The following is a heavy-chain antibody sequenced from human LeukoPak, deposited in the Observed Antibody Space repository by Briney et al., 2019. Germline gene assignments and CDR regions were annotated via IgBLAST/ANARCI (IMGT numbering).Heavy chain of an antibody. V-gene: IGHV3-23*01. D-gene: IGHD3-3*01. CDR1: GFTFSTFG. Sequence: GGTLRLSCAASGFTFSTFGLSWVRQAPGKGLEWVSGTTGSGETTYYADSVKGRFTISRDNSKNTLYLQMNSLTAEDTAVYYCAKIPQVAIFGVPNFDYWGQGTLVTVSS. CDR3: AKIPQVAIFGVPNFDY. CDR2: TTGSGETT. J-gene: IGHJ4*02.